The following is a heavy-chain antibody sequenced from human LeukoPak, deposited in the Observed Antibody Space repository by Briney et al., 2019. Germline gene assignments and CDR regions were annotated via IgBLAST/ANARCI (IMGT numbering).Heavy chain of an antibody. CDR2: IYYSGST. Sequence: SETLSLTCTVSGGSISSYYWSWIRQPPGKGLEWIGYIYYSGSTNYNPSLKSRVTISVDTSKNQFSLKLSSVTAADTAVYYCAREENYYDGSGYLNWGQGTLVTVSS. CDR3: AREENYYDGSGYLN. CDR1: GGSISSYY. V-gene: IGHV4-59*01. J-gene: IGHJ4*02. D-gene: IGHD3-22*01.